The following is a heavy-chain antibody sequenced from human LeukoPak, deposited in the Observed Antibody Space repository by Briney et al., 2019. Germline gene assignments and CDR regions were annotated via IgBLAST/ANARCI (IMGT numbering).Heavy chain of an antibody. CDR2: INHSGST. D-gene: IGHD3-10*01. CDR1: GGSFSGYY. Sequence: SETLSLTCAVYGGSFSGYYWSWIRQPPGKGLEWIGEINHSGSTNYNPSLKSRVTISVDTSKNQFSLKLSSVTAADTAVYYCARTRWRRSFGELLSSNWFDPWGQGTLVTVSS. V-gene: IGHV4-34*01. CDR3: ARTRWRRSFGELLSSNWFDP. J-gene: IGHJ5*02.